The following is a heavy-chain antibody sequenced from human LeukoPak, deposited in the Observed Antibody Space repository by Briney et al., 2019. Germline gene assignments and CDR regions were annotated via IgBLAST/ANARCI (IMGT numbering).Heavy chain of an antibody. CDR1: GGSISSYY. CDR2: IYYSGST. Sequence: SETLSLTCTVSGGSISSYYWSWIRQPPGKGLEWIGYIYYSGSTNYNPSLKSRVTISVDKSKNQFSLKLTSVTAADTAVYYCARLGIGVVPSAMLGDYYFDYWGQGTLVTVSS. CDR3: ARLGIGVVPSAMLGDYYFDY. J-gene: IGHJ4*02. V-gene: IGHV4-59*08. D-gene: IGHD2-2*01.